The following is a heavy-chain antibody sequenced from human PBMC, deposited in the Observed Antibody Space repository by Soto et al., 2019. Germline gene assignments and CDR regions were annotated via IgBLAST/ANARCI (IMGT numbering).Heavy chain of an antibody. D-gene: IGHD2-15*01. J-gene: IGHJ3*02. Sequence: QITLKESGPPLVKPTQTLTLTCTFSGFSLSTSGVGVGWIRQPPGKALEWLALIYWDDDKRYSPSLKSRLTITKDTSKNQVVLTMTNMDPVDTATDYCAHRRSGDAFDIWGQGTMVTVSS. CDR2: IYWDDDK. CDR3: AHRRSGDAFDI. V-gene: IGHV2-5*02. CDR1: GFSLSTSGVG.